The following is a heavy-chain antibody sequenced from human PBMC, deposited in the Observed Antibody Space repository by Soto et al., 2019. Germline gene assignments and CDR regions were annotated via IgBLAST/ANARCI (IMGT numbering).Heavy chain of an antibody. CDR2: IWYDGGNK. Sequence: QVQLVESGGGVVQPGGSLRLSCAASGFIFSNFAMNWVRQAPGKGLEWVATIWYDGGNKYYADSVKGRFTITRDNSKNTLYLQMNSRRAEETAVYYCARRKPNLSGTNYYRYSMDVWGQVTTVTASS. CDR3: ARRKPNLSGTNYYRYSMDV. CDR1: GFIFSNFA. J-gene: IGHJ6*02. D-gene: IGHD1-20*01. V-gene: IGHV3-33*01.